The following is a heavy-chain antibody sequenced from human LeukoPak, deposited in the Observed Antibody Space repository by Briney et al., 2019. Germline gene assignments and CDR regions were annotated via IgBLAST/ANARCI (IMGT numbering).Heavy chain of an antibody. V-gene: IGHV1-18*01. J-gene: IGHJ4*02. D-gene: IGHD1-26*01. CDR2: ISAYNGNT. CDR1: GYTFTSYG. Sequence: ASVKVSCKASGYTFTSYGISWVRQAPGQGLEWMGWISAYNGNTNYAQKLQGRVTMTTDTSTSTAYTELRSLRSDDTAVYYCARVLGIVGAAGNFDYWGQGTLVTVSS. CDR3: ARVLGIVGAAGNFDY.